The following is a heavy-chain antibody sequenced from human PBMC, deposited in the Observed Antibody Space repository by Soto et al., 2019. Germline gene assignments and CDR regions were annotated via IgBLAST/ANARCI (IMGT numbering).Heavy chain of an antibody. CDR1: GFTFSSYG. J-gene: IGHJ4*02. V-gene: IGHV3-33*01. CDR2: IWYDGSNK. Sequence: QVQLVESGGGVVQPGRSLRLSCAASGFTFSSYGMHWVRQAPGKGLEWVAVIWYDGSNKYYADSVKGRFTISRDNSKNTLYLQMNSLRAEDTAVYYCAILVVTSPFDYWGQGTLVTVSS. CDR3: AILVVTSPFDY. D-gene: IGHD2-15*01.